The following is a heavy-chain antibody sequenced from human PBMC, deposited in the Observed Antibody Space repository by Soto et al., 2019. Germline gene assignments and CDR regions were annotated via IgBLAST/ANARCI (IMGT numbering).Heavy chain of an antibody. CDR2: ISSSGSTI. Sequence: QVQLVESGGGLVKPGGSLRLSCAASGFTFSDYYMSWIRQAPGKGLEWVSYISSSGSTIYYADSVKGRFTISRDNAKNSLYLQMNRLRAEDTAVYYCARESAYCSSTSCYDVDYWGQGTLVTVSS. V-gene: IGHV3-11*01. D-gene: IGHD2-2*01. CDR3: ARESAYCSSTSCYDVDY. J-gene: IGHJ4*02. CDR1: GFTFSDYY.